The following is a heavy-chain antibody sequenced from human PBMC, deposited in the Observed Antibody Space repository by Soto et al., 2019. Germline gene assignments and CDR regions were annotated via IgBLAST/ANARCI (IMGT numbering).Heavy chain of an antibody. J-gene: IGHJ3*02. CDR3: ARLMITNGRVIADDAFDI. CDR1: GFSLTTRKVG. CDR2: IYWDDDK. Sequence: QITLKETGPTLVKPTQTLTLTCTFSGFSLTTRKVGVGWIRQPPGQALEWLAVIYWDDDKRYSPSLKSRLAITKDTAKNQVGLTMTNVGPMHTATYYRARLMITNGRVIADDAFDIWGQETTVTVSS. V-gene: IGHV2-5*02. D-gene: IGHD3-16*02.